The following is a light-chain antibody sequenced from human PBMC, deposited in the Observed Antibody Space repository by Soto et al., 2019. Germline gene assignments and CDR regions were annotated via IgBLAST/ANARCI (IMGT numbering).Light chain of an antibody. V-gene: IGLV2-14*01. Sequence: QPAPLSGASGQSITNSLTGNSRDVGGYNYVSWYQQHPGKAPKLMIYDVSNRPSGVSNRFSGSKSGNTASLTISGLQAEDEADYYCSSYTSSSTPCVFGTGTKVTVL. CDR3: SSYTSSSTPCV. J-gene: IGLJ1*01. CDR1: SRDVGGYNY. CDR2: DVS.